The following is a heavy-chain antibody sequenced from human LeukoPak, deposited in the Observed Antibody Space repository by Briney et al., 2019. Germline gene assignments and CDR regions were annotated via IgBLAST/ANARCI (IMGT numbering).Heavy chain of an antibody. CDR3: ARVVLRGTATVTTNHDY. Sequence: GSVKLSCPASGYTFTSYGISWVRQAPGQGLEWMGCISAYNGNTNYAQKLQDRVTMTTVTYTSTAYMELRSLRSDDTAVYYCARVVLRGTATVTTNHDYWGQGTLVTVSS. V-gene: IGHV1-18*04. D-gene: IGHD4-17*01. CDR1: GYTFTSYG. J-gene: IGHJ4*02. CDR2: ISAYNGNT.